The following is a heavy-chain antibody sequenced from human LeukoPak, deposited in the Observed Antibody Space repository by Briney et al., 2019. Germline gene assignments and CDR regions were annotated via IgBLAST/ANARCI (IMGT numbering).Heavy chain of an antibody. D-gene: IGHD4/OR15-4a*01. CDR3: ARHKDPDYGDRKLFDY. J-gene: IGHJ4*02. CDR2: IRSRTNSFAT. Sequence: GGSLRLSCAASGFTLSDSAMHWVRQASGKGLEWVGRIRSRTNSFATEYAASVKGRFTISRDDSKNTVYLQLNSLKTEDTATYFCARHKDPDYGDRKLFDYWGLGTLVTVSS. V-gene: IGHV3-73*01. CDR1: GFTLSDSA.